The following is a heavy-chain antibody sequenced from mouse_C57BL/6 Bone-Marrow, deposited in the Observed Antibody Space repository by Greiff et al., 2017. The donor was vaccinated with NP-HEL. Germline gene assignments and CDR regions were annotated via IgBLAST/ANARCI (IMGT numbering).Heavy chain of an antibody. CDR2: ILPGSGST. D-gene: IGHD1-1*01. Sequence: VQLQQSGAELMKPGASVKLSCKATGYTFTGYWIEWVKQRLGHGLEWIGEILPGSGSTNYNEKFKGKATFTADTSSNTAYMQLSSLTTEDSAIYYCVITTVVAPLPFDVWGTGTTVTVSS. CDR1: GYTFTGYW. V-gene: IGHV1-9*01. J-gene: IGHJ1*03. CDR3: VITTVVAPLPFDV.